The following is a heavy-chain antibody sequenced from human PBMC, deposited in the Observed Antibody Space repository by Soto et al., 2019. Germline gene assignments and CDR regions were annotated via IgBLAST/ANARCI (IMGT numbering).Heavy chain of an antibody. Sequence: PAETLSLTCSVSGGAINSSSYFWGWVRQPPGKGLEWIGSIYYSGSTYYNPSLRSRVTRSVDTSKNQFSLKLSSGTAADTAGFYWGRDYRICSRDWFDPWGQRTLV. V-gene: IGHV4-39*02. D-gene: IGHD1-26*01. CDR1: GGAINSSSYF. J-gene: IGHJ5*02. CDR2: IYYSGST. CDR3: GRDYRICSRDWFDP.